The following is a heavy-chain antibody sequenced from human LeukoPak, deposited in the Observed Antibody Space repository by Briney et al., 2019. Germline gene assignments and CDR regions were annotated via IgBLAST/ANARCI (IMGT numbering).Heavy chain of an antibody. V-gene: IGHV3-23*01. CDR1: GFTFSSYG. Sequence: GGSLRLSCAASGFTFSSYGMSWVRQAPGKGLEWVSGISPSGDITYYADSVMGRFSISRDNPKSTVSLQMSSLRAEDTALYYCVRDLHWGGFDVWGQGTMVTVSS. J-gene: IGHJ3*01. D-gene: IGHD7-27*01. CDR3: VRDLHWGGFDV. CDR2: ISPSGDIT.